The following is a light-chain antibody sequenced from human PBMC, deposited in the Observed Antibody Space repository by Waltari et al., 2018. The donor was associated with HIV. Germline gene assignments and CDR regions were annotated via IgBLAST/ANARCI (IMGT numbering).Light chain of an antibody. V-gene: IGLV1-51*01. CDR3: GTWDSSLSIGV. CDR1: ISNIGNNY. J-gene: IGLJ2*01. CDR2: DND. Sequence: QSVLTQPPSLSAAPGQKVTISCSGRISNIGNNYVSWYQHLPGTAPKLLIYDNDQRASGIPDRFAASKAGTSASLGITGLQTGDEADYYCGTWDSSLSIGVFGGGTKLTVL.